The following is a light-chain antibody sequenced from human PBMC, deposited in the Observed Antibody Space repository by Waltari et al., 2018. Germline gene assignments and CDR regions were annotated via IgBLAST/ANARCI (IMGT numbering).Light chain of an antibody. Sequence: WYQQLPGTAPKLLIYDNSNRPSGVPDRFSGSKSGTSASLAITGLQAEDGADYYCQSYDSSLSRVFGTGTKVIVL. CDR2: DNS. CDR3: QSYDSSLSRV. V-gene: IGLV1-40*01. J-gene: IGLJ1*01.